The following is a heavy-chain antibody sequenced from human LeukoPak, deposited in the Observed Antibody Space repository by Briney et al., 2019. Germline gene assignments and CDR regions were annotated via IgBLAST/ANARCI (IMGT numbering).Heavy chain of an antibody. CDR2: TYYSGRT. CDR3: ARFYCGGDCLGDYFDY. D-gene: IGHD2-21*01. V-gene: IGHV4-59*01. Sequence: SETLSLTCTVSGGSISSYYWSWIRQPPGKGLEWIGHTYYSGRTNYNPSLKSRVTISVDTSKNQFSLKLSSLTAADTAVYYCARFYCGGDCLGDYFDYWGQGTLVTVSS. CDR1: GGSISSYY. J-gene: IGHJ4*02.